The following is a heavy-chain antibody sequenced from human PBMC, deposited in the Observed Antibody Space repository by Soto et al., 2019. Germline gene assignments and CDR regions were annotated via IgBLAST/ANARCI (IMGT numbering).Heavy chain of an antibody. CDR2: IYYSGST. V-gene: IGHV4-31*03. CDR3: ARDKGRGSWLSLPVGDAFDI. D-gene: IGHD3-22*01. Sequence: SETLSLTCTVSGGSISSGGYYWSWIRQHPGKGLEWIGYIYYSGSTYYNPSLKSRVTISVDTSKNQFSLKLSSVTAADTAVYYCARDKGRGSWLSLPVGDAFDIWGQGTMVTVSS. J-gene: IGHJ3*02. CDR1: GGSISSGGYY.